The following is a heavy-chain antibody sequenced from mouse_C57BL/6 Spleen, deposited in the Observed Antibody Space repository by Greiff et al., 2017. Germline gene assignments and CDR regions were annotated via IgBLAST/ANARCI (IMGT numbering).Heavy chain of an antibody. CDR1: GYSITSGYD. Sequence: EVQLQQSGPGMVKPSQSLSLTCTVTGYSITSGYDWHWIRPFPGNKLEWMGYISYSGCTNYNPSLKRRISITHDTSKNPFFLKLNSVTTEDTATYYCARGGDYYPRRYFDVWGTGTTVTVAS. V-gene: IGHV3-1*01. CDR3: ARGGDYYPRRYFDV. CDR2: ISYSGCT. J-gene: IGHJ1*03. D-gene: IGHD1-1*01.